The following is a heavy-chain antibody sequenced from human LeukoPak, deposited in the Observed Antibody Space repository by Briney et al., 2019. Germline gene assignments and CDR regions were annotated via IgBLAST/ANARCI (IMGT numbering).Heavy chain of an antibody. CDR1: GLTFSNYA. CDR3: AKDYSDSRVGDVFFEY. J-gene: IGHJ4*02. D-gene: IGHD1-26*01. CDR2: ITSGFTP. V-gene: IGHV3-23*01. Sequence: QPGGSLSLSCAASGLTFSNYAMSWFRQAPGKGLEWVSGITSGFTPHYADSVKGRFTISRDNSKNTFHLQMNSLRAEDTAVYYCAKDYSDSRVGDVFFEYWGQGTLVTVSS.